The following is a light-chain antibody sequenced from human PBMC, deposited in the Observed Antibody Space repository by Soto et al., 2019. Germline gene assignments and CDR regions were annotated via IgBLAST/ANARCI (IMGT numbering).Light chain of an antibody. Sequence: IPFTHSRAPLSATVGARVTIRGRASQGIGTYLAWYQQKPGKALKLLIYAAFTLHSGVPARFSGSRSGTDFTLTISSLQPEDFATYYCQQSYSTPQTLRHGTKVEI. J-gene: IGKJ1*01. V-gene: IGKV1-39*01. CDR1: QGIGTY. CDR2: AAF. CDR3: QQSYSTPQT.